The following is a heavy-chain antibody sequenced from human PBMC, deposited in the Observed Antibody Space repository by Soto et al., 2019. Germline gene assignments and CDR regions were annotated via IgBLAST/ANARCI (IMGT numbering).Heavy chain of an antibody. CDR2: IYYSGST. V-gene: IGHV4-59*12. CDR1: GGSISSYY. Sequence: SETLSLTCTVFGGSISSYYWSWILQPPGKGLEWIGYIYYSGSTTYNPSLKSRVSISVDTSNNQFLLNLNSLTAADAAMYYCATLPPRVVVSVLPIPTWGQGTQVTVSS. J-gene: IGHJ4*02. D-gene: IGHD2-21*01. CDR3: ATLPPRVVVSVLPIPT.